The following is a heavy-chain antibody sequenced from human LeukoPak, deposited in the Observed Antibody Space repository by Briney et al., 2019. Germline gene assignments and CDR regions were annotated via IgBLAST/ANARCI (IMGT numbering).Heavy chain of an antibody. CDR3: VRGNDYGGPHY. D-gene: IGHD4-23*01. CDR1: GFTSIAYA. J-gene: IGHJ4*02. CDR2: IDRDGSRI. V-gene: IGHV3-74*01. Sequence: GGSLRLSCVGSGFTSIAYALTWARQAPGKGLVWVSRIDRDGSRINYADSVKGRFTISRDNGKNTLFLQMNSLRAEDAAVYYCVRGNDYGGPHYWGQGTLVTVSS.